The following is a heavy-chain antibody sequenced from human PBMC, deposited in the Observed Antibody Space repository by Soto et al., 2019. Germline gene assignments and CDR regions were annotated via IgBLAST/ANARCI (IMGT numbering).Heavy chain of an antibody. Sequence: SVKVSCKASGGTFSSYTISWVRQAPGQGLEWMGRIIPILGIANYAQKFQGRVTITADKSTSTAYMELSSLRSEDTAVYYCAGDRYCSSTSCYNWFDPWGQGTLVTVSS. D-gene: IGHD2-2*01. CDR2: IIPILGIA. CDR1: GGTFSSYT. V-gene: IGHV1-69*04. J-gene: IGHJ5*02. CDR3: AGDRYCSSTSCYNWFDP.